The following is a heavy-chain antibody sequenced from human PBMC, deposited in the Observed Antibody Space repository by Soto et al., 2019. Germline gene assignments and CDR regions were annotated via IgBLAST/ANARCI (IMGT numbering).Heavy chain of an antibody. CDR3: ARGSSSGYYFPNNFDY. Sequence: PSETLSLTCTVSGGSISSGGYYWSWIRQHPGKGLEWIGYIYYSGSTYYNPSLKSRVTISVDTSKNQFSLKLSSVTAADTAVYYCARGSSSGYYFPNNFDYWGQGTLVTVSS. J-gene: IGHJ4*02. V-gene: IGHV4-31*03. CDR1: GGSISSGGYY. D-gene: IGHD3-22*01. CDR2: IYYSGST.